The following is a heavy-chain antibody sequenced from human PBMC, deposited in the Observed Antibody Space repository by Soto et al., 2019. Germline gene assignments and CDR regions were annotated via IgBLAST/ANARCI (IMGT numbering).Heavy chain of an antibody. CDR1: GFTFSDHY. CDR2: IRNKANSYSK. Sequence: EVQLVESGGGLVQPGGSLRLSCAASGFTFSDHYVDWVRQAPGKGLEWVARIRNKANSYSKEYAASAKGRFTISRDDSKNLGYLQMSRLKTEDTAVYYCARSRLGSYDLKYFDYWGQGTLVTVSS. CDR3: ARSRLGSYDLKYFDY. D-gene: IGHD1-26*01. V-gene: IGHV3-72*01. J-gene: IGHJ4*02.